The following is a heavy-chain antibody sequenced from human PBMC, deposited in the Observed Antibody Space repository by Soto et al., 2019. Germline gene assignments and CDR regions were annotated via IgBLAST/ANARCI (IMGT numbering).Heavy chain of an antibody. CDR3: ARSGYSYGPNID. D-gene: IGHD5-18*01. J-gene: IGHJ4*02. Sequence: QVQLVQSGAEVQKPGSSVKVSCRAARGSFSASGFSWVRQAPGQGLEWVGGFIPIFGTANYAPKFQDRVTITADESTSTVYMALSSLKSEDTAMDYCARSGYSYGPNIDWGQGTLVTVSS. V-gene: IGHV1-69*01. CDR1: RGSFSASG. CDR2: FIPIFGTA.